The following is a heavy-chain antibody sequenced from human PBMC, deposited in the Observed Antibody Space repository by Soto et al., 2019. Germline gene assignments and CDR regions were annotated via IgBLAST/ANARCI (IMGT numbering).Heavy chain of an antibody. CDR3: ARESGWYVGYFDY. J-gene: IGHJ4*02. CDR2: ISSSSSYI. V-gene: IGHV3-21*01. D-gene: IGHD6-19*01. Sequence: PGGSLRLSCAASGFTFSSYSMNWVRQAPGKGLEWVSSISSSSSYIYYADSVKGRFTISRDNAKNSLYLQMNSLRAEDTAVYYCARESGWYVGYFDYWGQGTLVTVSS. CDR1: GFTFSSYS.